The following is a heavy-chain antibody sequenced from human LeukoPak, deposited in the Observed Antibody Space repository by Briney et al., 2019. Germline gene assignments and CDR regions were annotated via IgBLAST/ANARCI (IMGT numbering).Heavy chain of an antibody. J-gene: IGHJ4*02. CDR2: ISYDGSNK. CDR3: ARDGPLDY. V-gene: IGHV3-30*03. CDR1: GFTFSSYS. Sequence: GGSLRLSCAASGFTFSSYSMNWVRQAPGKGLEWVAVISYDGSNKYYADSVKGRFTISRDNAKNTLYLQMNSLRAEDTAAYYCARDGPLDYWGQGTLVTVSS. D-gene: IGHD3/OR15-3a*01.